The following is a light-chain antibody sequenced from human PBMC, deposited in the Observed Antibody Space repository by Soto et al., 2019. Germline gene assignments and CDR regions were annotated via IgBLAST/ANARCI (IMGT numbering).Light chain of an antibody. CDR1: SSNVGAGYD. J-gene: IGLJ1*01. Sequence: QSVLAQPPSVSGAPGQSVTISCTGSSSNVGAGYDVHWYQQLPGTAPKLLIYGNYNRPSGVPDRFSGSKSGTSASLAITGLQAEDEVDYYCQSYDNSLSNYVFGTGTKVTVL. V-gene: IGLV1-40*01. CDR2: GNY. CDR3: QSYDNSLSNYV.